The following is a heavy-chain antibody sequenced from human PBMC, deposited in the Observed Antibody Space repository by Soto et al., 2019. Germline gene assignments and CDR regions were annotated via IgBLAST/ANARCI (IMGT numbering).Heavy chain of an antibody. CDR1: GFTFSSYG. CDR3: AKSRSKTFDY. CDR2: ISYDGSNK. V-gene: IGHV3-30*18. D-gene: IGHD2-2*01. J-gene: IGHJ4*02. Sequence: QVQLVESGGGVVQPGWSLRLSCAASGFTFSSYGMHWVRQAPGKGLEWVAVISYDGSNKYYADSVKGRFTISRDNSKNTLYLQMNSLRAEDTAVYYCAKSRSKTFDYWGQGTLVTVSS.